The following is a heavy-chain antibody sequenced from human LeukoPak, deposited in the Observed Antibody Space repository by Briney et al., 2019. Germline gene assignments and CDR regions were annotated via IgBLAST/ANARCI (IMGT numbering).Heavy chain of an antibody. CDR3: TRHDQGLDY. Sequence: GGSLKLSCAASGFTFSGSAMHWVRQASGKGLEWVGRIRSKANSYATAYAASVKGRFTISRDDSKNTAYLQMNSLKTEDTAVYYCTRHDQGLDYWGQGTLVTVSS. D-gene: IGHD2-2*01. CDR2: IRSKANSYAT. V-gene: IGHV3-73*01. CDR1: GFTFSGSA. J-gene: IGHJ4*02.